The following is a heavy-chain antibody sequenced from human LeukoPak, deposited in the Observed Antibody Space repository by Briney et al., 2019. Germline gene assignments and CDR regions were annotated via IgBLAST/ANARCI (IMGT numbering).Heavy chain of an antibody. J-gene: IGHJ4*02. CDR3: ARRGGDSYGYDY. V-gene: IGHV4-39*01. CDR2: IYYSGSV. D-gene: IGHD5-18*01. Sequence: PSETLSLTCTVSGGSIRSASYYWGWIRQPPGKGLEWIGSIYYSGSVNYNLSLKSRVTISVDTSKNQLSLRLTSVTAADTAVYYCARRGGDSYGYDYWGQGTLVTASS. CDR1: GGSIRSASYY.